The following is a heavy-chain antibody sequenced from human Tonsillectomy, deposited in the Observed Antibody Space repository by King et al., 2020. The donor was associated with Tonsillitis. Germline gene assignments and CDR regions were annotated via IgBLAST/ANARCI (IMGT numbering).Heavy chain of an antibody. V-gene: IGHV3-7*01. D-gene: IGHD5-12*01. Sequence: VQLVESGGGLVQPGGSLRLSCAGSGLSFSSYWMSWVRQAPGKGPEWVAIIKQDGSETHYVDSVNGRFIISRDNAKNSLYLQMNSLRGEDTAVYYCARGKGWLLDCWGRGTLVTVSS. CDR1: GLSFSSYW. CDR2: IKQDGSET. J-gene: IGHJ4*02. CDR3: ARGKGWLLDC.